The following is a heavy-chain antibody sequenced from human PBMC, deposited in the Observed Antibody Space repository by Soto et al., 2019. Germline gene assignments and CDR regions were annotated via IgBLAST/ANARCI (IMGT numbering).Heavy chain of an antibody. D-gene: IGHD5-12*01. CDR1: GGTFSSYA. CDR3: ASTEAMATIKGRYDYYCMAV. V-gene: IGHV1-69*01. CDR2: IIPIFGTA. Sequence: QVQLVQSGAEVKKPGSSVKVSCKASGGTFSSYAISWVRQAPGQGLEWMGGIIPIFGTANYAQKFQGRVTITADESTSTAYMGLSSLRSEDTAVYYCASTEAMATIKGRYDYYCMAVWGQGTTVTVSS. J-gene: IGHJ6*02.